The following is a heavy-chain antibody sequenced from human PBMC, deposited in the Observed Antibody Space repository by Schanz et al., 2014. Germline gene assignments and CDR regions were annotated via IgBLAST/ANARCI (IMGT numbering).Heavy chain of an antibody. Sequence: EVQLLESGGGLVQPGGSLRLSCAASGFTFSSYAMSWVRQAPGKGLEWVSALSGSGGSTYYADSVKGRFTISRDNSKNILYLQMNSLRADDTAVFYCAKGMGYCSGGTCYDYYYYGLDVWGQGTTVTVSS. CDR2: LSGSGGST. D-gene: IGHD2-15*01. CDR3: AKGMGYCSGGTCYDYYYYGLDV. V-gene: IGHV3-23*01. CDR1: GFTFSSYA. J-gene: IGHJ6*02.